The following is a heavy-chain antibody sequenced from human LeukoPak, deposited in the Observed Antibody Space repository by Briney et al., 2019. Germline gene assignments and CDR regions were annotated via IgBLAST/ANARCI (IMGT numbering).Heavy chain of an antibody. J-gene: IGHJ4*02. CDR1: GYTLTEFS. CDR2: FDPEDGET. D-gene: IGHD3-9*01. V-gene: IGHV1-24*01. Sequence: ASVKVSCKVSGYTLTEFSMYWVRQAPGKGLEWMGGFDPEDGETIYAQKFQGRVSMTEDTSTDTAYMELSSLRSEDTAVYYCATGLRRITIFWGYWGQGTLVTVSS. CDR3: ATGLRRITIFWGY.